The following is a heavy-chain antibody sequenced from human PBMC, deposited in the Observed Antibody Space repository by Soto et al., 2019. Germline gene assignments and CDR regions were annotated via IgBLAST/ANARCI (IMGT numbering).Heavy chain of an antibody. V-gene: IGHV6-1*01. Sequence: PSQTLSLTCVISGGSVSSNTATWNWIRQSPSRGLEWLGRIYYRSKWFNDYAVSVRSRVTMNPDTSKNQVSLQLSSVTPEDTAVYYCARGLQITVPSADFDFWDQGVLVTVSS. CDR1: GGSVSSNTAT. CDR3: ARGLQITVPSADFDF. CDR2: IYYRSKWFN. D-gene: IGHD3-10*01. J-gene: IGHJ4*02.